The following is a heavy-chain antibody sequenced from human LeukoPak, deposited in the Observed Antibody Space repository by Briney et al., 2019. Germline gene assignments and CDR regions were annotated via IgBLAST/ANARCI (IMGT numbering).Heavy chain of an antibody. CDR1: GFTFSSYG. CDR2: ISYDGSNK. V-gene: IGHV3-30*18. J-gene: IGHJ4*02. Sequence: GRSLRLSCAASGFTFSSYGMHWVRQAPGKGLEWVAVISYDGSNKYYADSVKGRFTISSDNSKNTLYLQMNSLRAEDTAVYYCAKDQGYSYGSSSVDYWGQGTLVTVSS. CDR3: AKDQGYSYGSSSVDY. D-gene: IGHD5-18*01.